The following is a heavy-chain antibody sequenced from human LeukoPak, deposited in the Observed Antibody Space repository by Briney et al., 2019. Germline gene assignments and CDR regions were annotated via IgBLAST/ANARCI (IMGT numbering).Heavy chain of an antibody. V-gene: IGHV3-30*02. J-gene: IGHJ4*02. CDR3: AKDEGRLGYCSGGSCYDPTH. CDR2: IRYDGSNK. CDR1: GFTFSSYG. D-gene: IGHD2-15*01. Sequence: SGGSLRLSCAASGFTFSSYGMHWVRQAPGKGLEWVAFIRYDGSNKYYADSVKGRFTISRGNSKNTLYLRMNSLRAEDTAVYYCAKDEGRLGYCSGGSCYDPTHWGQGTLVTVSS.